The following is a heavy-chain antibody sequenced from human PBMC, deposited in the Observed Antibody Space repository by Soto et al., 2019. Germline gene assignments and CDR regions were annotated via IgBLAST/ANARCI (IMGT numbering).Heavy chain of an antibody. V-gene: IGHV3-21*01. CDR2: ISSTTNYT. J-gene: IGHJ4*02. CDR3: ARESEDLTSNFDY. CDR1: GFTFTRYS. Sequence: GSLRLSCAASGFTFTRYSMNWVRQAPGKGLEWVSSISSTTNYTYYADSMKGRFTVSRDNAKNSVYLEMNSLSAEDTAVYYCARESEDLTSNFDYWGQGTLVTVSS.